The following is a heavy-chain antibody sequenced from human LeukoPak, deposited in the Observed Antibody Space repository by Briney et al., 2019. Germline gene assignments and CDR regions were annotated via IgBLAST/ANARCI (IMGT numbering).Heavy chain of an antibody. D-gene: IGHD5-24*01. CDR2: IYYSGST. J-gene: IGHJ3*02. Sequence: SETLSLTCTVSGGSISSYYWSWIRQPPGKGLEWIGYIYYSGSTNYNPSLKSRVTISVDTSKNQFSLKLSSVTAADTAVYYCARPRDGYNSVAFDIWGQGTMVTVSS. CDR1: GGSISSYY. V-gene: IGHV4-59*08. CDR3: ARPRDGYNSVAFDI.